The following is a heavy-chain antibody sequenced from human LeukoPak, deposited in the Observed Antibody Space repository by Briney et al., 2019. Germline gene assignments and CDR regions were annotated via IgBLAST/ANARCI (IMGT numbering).Heavy chain of an antibody. J-gene: IGHJ5*02. Sequence: GESLKISCKGSGYSFTSYWIGWVRQMPGKGLEWMGIIYSGDSDTRYSPSFQGQVTISADKSISTAYLQWSSLKASDTAMYYCARHPTHYYDSSDYPSGWFDPWGQGTLVTVSS. D-gene: IGHD3-22*01. V-gene: IGHV5-51*01. CDR3: ARHPTHYYDSSDYPSGWFDP. CDR1: GYSFTSYW. CDR2: IYSGDSDT.